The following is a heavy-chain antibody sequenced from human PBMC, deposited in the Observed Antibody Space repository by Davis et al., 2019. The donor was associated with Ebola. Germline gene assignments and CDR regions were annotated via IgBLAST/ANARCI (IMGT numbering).Heavy chain of an antibody. V-gene: IGHV3-23*01. J-gene: IGHJ4*02. Sequence: PGRSLRLSCAASGFTFSSYAMSWVRQAPGKGLEWVSAISGSGGSTYYADSVKGRFTISRDNSKNTLYLQMNSLRAEDTAVYYCAKVLSSGWYYYFDYWGQGTLVTVSS. CDR3: AKVLSSGWYYYFDY. CDR2: ISGSGGST. CDR1: GFTFSSYA. D-gene: IGHD6-19*01.